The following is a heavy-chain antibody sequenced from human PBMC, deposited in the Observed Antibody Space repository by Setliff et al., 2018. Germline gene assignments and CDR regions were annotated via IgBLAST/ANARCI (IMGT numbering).Heavy chain of an antibody. V-gene: IGHV4-59*11. D-gene: IGHD3-9*01. Sequence: SETLSLTCTVSGGSISSHYWSWIRQPPGQGLECVGSIYYSGSTNYNPSRKSRVTISVDTSKNQFSLKLSSVTASDTAVYYCVRVCYYDILTYAFDIWGQGTMVTVSS. J-gene: IGHJ3*02. CDR2: IYYSGST. CDR3: VRVCYYDILTYAFDI. CDR1: GGSISSHY.